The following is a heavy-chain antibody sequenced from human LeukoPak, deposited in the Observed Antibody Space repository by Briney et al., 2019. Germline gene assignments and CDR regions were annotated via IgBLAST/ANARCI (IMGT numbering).Heavy chain of an antibody. V-gene: IGHV4-39*07. D-gene: IGHD3-22*01. CDR3: ARDPAGGGYYGY. Sequence: SETLSLTCTVSGGSISSSSYYWGWIRQPPGKGLEWIGSIYYSGSTYYNPSLKSRVTISVDTSKNQFSLKLSSVTAADTAVYYCARDPAGGGYYGYWGQGTLVTVSS. J-gene: IGHJ4*02. CDR1: GGSISSSSYY. CDR2: IYYSGST.